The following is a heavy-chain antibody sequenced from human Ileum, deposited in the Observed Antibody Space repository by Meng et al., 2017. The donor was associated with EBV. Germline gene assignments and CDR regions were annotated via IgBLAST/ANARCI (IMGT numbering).Heavy chain of an antibody. D-gene: IGHD3-10*01. Sequence: QVQLLQSGAEVKKPGASGKVSCKASVYRFTAFGISWVRQAPGQGPEWMGWITTYNGDTKYAQKFQGRVTMTRETSTNTAYMELTSLRSDDTAVYYCARTYYGSYGFDYWGQGTLVTVSS. CDR2: ITTYNGDT. CDR1: VYRFTAFG. J-gene: IGHJ4*02. CDR3: ARTYYGSYGFDY. V-gene: IGHV1-18*01.